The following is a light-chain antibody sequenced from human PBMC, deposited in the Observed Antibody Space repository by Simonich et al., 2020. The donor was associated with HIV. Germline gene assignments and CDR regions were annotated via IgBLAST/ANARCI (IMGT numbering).Light chain of an antibody. V-gene: IGKV1-33*01. CDR3: QQHDNIILT. CDR1: QDIKNY. Sequence: DIKMTQSPSSLSPSVGDKVTITCQAIQDIKNYLNWYQQKPGEAPKLLIFDASTLKTGVPSSFSGSGFGTDFTFTISSLQPEDIGTYYCQQHDNIILTFGGGTKVEI. CDR2: DAS. J-gene: IGKJ4*01.